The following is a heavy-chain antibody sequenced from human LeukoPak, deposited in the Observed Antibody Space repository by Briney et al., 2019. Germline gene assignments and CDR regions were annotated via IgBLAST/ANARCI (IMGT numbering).Heavy chain of an antibody. CDR1: GFTFSSYS. D-gene: IGHD2-21*02. Sequence: GGSLRLSCAASGFTFSSYSMNWVRQAPGKGLEWVSSISSSSSYIYYTDSVKGRFTISRDNAKNSLYLQMNSLRAEDTAVYYCARLGVVTGKREVNPLDYWGQGTLVTVSS. V-gene: IGHV3-21*01. CDR3: ARLGVVTGKREVNPLDY. J-gene: IGHJ4*02. CDR2: ISSSSSYI.